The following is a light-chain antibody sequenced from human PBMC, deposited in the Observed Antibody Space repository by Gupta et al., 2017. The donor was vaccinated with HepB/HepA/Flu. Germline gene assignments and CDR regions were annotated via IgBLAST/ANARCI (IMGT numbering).Light chain of an antibody. CDR2: LGS. J-gene: IGKJ1*01. CDR1: QSLLHSNGYNY. Sequence: DIVMTQSPLSLPVTPGEPASISCRSSQSLLHSNGYNYLDWYQQKPGQSPQLLIYLGSNRASRGPDRFSGSGSGTDFTLKISRVEAEDVGVDYCMQAQQTPRTFGQGTKVEIK. CDR3: MQAQQTPRT. V-gene: IGKV2-28*01.